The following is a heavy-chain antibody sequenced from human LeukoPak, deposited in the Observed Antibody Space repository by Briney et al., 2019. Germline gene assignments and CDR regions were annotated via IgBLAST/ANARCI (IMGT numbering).Heavy chain of an antibody. Sequence: PGGSLRLSCAASGFTFSSYSMNWVRQAPGKGLEWVSIISGSGGGSYYADSVKGRFTISRDNSKNTLYLQMNSLRADDTAVYYCATVLEWLSLGMDVWGQGTTVTVS. CDR3: ATVLEWLSLGMDV. J-gene: IGHJ6*02. CDR1: GFTFSSYS. D-gene: IGHD3-3*01. CDR2: ISGSGGGS. V-gene: IGHV3-23*01.